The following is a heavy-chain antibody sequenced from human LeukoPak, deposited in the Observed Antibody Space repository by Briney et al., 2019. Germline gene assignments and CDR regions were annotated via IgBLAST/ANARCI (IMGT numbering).Heavy chain of an antibody. Sequence: PSETLSLTCTVSGGSISSSSYYWGWIRQPPGKGLEWIGSIYYSGSTYYNPSLKSRVTISVDTSKNQFSLKLSSVTAADTAVYYCARVGNSYYYDSSGLDAFDIWGQGTMVTVSS. CDR2: IYYSGST. CDR3: ARVGNSYYYDSSGLDAFDI. D-gene: IGHD3-22*01. CDR1: GGSISSSSYY. V-gene: IGHV4-39*01. J-gene: IGHJ3*02.